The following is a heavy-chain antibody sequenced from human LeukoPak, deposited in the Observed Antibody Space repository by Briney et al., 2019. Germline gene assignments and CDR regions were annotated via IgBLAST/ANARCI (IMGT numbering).Heavy chain of an antibody. J-gene: IGHJ3*01. V-gene: IGHV5-51*01. CDR3: AKLGYCSGGSCYPIDAFDF. CDR2: IYPGDSDT. Sequence: GESLKISCKGSGYSFTSYWIGWVRQMPGKGLEWMGIIYPGDSDTRYNPSFQGQVTISADKSITTAYLQWSSLKASDTAIYYCAKLGYCSGGSCYPIDAFDFWGQGTMVTVAS. D-gene: IGHD2-15*01. CDR1: GYSFTSYW.